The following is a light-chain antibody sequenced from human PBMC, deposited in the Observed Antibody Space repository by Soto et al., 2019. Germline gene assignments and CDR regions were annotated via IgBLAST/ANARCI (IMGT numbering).Light chain of an antibody. Sequence: EIVLTQSPGTLSLSPGERATLSCRASQSVSSTFLAWYQQKPGQAPRLLIHGASTRATGIPDRLSGSGSVTYFTLTISRLEPEDFAVYYCQQYGSSPMYTFGQGTRLEIK. CDR3: QQYGSSPMYT. CDR1: QSVSSTF. CDR2: GAS. J-gene: IGKJ2*01. V-gene: IGKV3-20*01.